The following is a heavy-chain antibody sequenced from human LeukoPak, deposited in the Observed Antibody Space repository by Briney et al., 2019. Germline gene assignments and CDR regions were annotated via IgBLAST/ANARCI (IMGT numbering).Heavy chain of an antibody. CDR2: IYYSGST. CDR3: AREMATIGTDY. Sequence: PSETLSLTCTVSGGSISSGDYYWSWIRQPPGKGLEWIGYIYYSGSTYYNPSLKSRVTISVDTSKNQFSLKLSSVTAADTAVYYCAREMATIGTDYWGQGTLVTVSS. V-gene: IGHV4-30-4*08. CDR1: GGSISSGDYY. D-gene: IGHD5-24*01. J-gene: IGHJ4*02.